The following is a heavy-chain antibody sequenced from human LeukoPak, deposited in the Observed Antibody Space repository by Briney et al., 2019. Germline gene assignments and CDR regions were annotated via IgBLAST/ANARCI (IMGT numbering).Heavy chain of an antibody. D-gene: IGHD1-26*01. CDR3: ARASEWELHWFDP. CDR1: GFTFSDYY. J-gene: IGHJ5*02. Sequence: GGSLRLSCAASGFTFSDYYMSWIRQAPGKGLEWVSYISSSGSTIYYADSVKGRFTISRDNAKNSLYLQMNSLRAEDTAVYYCARASEWELHWFDPWGQGTLVTVSS. V-gene: IGHV3-11*01. CDR2: ISSSGSTI.